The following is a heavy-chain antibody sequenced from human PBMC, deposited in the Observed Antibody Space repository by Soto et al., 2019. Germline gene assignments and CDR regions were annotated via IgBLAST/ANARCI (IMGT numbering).Heavy chain of an antibody. CDR1: GGSISSGDYY. V-gene: IGHV4-30-4*01. D-gene: IGHD3-3*01. Sequence: SETLSLTCTVSGGSISSGDYYWSWIRQPPGKGLEWIGYIYYSGSTYYNPSLKSRVTISVDTSKNQSSLKLSSVTAAHTAGYNCAREVGARFLEWLLYGYYFDYWGKGTLVTVSS. J-gene: IGHJ4*02. CDR3: AREVGARFLEWLLYGYYFDY. CDR2: IYYSGST.